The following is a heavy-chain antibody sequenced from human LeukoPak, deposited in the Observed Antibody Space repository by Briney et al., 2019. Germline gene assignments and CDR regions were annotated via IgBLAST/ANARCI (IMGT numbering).Heavy chain of an antibody. CDR1: GFTFSSYG. J-gene: IGHJ4*02. D-gene: IGHD4-23*01. Sequence: PGGSLRLSCATSGFTFSSYGMHWVRQAPGKGLEWVAFIRYDGSNKYYADSVKGRFTISRDNSKNTLYLQMNSLRAEDTAVYYCAKDRAHPTVVTPSCWFDYWGQGTLVTVSS. CDR3: AKDRAHPTVVTPSCWFDY. CDR2: IRYDGSNK. V-gene: IGHV3-30*02.